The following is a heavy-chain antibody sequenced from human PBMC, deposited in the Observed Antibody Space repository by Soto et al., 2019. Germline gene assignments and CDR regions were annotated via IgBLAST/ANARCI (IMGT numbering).Heavy chain of an antibody. V-gene: IGHV3-21*02. CDR1: GFTFSAYS. CDR3: XRXXXXTYPNDY. D-gene: IGHD2-2*01. J-gene: IGHJ4*02. Sequence: EVQLVESGGGLVKPGGSLRLSCAASGFTFSAYSMSWVRQAPGXGLEWVSSITSGSDYIYYADSLKGRFTISRDNAKNSLYLQIHXLXXEDTXXYXXXRXXXXTYPNDYWGQGTLVTVSS. CDR2: ITSGSDYI.